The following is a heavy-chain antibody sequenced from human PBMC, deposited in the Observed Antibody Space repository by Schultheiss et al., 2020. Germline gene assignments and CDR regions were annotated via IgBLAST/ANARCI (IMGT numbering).Heavy chain of an antibody. CDR2: INNKIGSV. Sequence: GGSLRLSCAASGFTVSSSYMSWVRQAPGKGLQWLSTINNKIGSVYYADSVKGRFTISRDNSKKTVYLQMNSLRVEDTAIYYCTKLGREGDYFTYGMDVWGQGTTVTVSS. V-gene: IGHV3-53*01. CDR1: GFTVSSSY. D-gene: IGHD1-1*01. CDR3: TKLGREGDYFTYGMDV. J-gene: IGHJ6*02.